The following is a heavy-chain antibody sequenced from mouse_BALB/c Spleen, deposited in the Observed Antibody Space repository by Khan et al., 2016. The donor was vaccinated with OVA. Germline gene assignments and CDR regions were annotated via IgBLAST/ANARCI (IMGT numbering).Heavy chain of an antibody. Sequence: DVQLQESGPGLVKPSQSLSLTCTVTGYSITSDYAWNWIRQFPGNKLEWMGYISYSGNTNYNPSLKSRISITRDTSKNQFFMQLNSVTTEDTATYACARVYGGDFDYWGQGTTLTVSS. CDR1: GYSITSDYA. D-gene: IGHD2-10*02. J-gene: IGHJ2*01. CDR3: ARVYGGDFDY. CDR2: ISYSGNT. V-gene: IGHV3-2*02.